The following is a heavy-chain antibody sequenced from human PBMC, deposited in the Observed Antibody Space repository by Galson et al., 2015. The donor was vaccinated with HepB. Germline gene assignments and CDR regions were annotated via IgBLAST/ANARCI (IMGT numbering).Heavy chain of an antibody. D-gene: IGHD5-18*01. J-gene: IGHJ6*02. CDR2: VYHSGST. V-gene: IGHV4-61*01. Sequence: SETLSLTCTVSGDSVNSSKYYWSWIRQPPGNGLEWMGYVYHSGSTNYNPSLKSRLTISVDTSKIRFSLRLKSVTAADTAVYFCAGGYSSGLFYHYGMDVWGQGTTVTVSS. CDR3: AGGYSSGLFYHYGMDV. CDR1: GDSVNSSKYY.